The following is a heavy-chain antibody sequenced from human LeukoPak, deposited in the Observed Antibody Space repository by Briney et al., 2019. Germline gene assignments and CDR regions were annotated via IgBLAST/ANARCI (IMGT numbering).Heavy chain of an antibody. CDR2: VSAYADDT. V-gene: IGHV1-18*01. D-gene: IGHD1-26*01. CDR3: ARDCIGCHGFDS. CDR1: GYNFFSYG. Sequence: ASVKGSCKASGYNFFSYGITWVRQAPGQGLEWMGWVSAYADDTNYVQKFQGRVTMTTDTSTSTAYMELRSLRSDDTAVYYCARDCIGCHGFDSWGQGTLVTVSS. J-gene: IGHJ4*02.